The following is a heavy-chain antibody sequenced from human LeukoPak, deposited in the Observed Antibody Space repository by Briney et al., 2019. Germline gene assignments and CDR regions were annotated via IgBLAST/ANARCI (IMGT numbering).Heavy chain of an antibody. CDR3: ARSDGGSNWYGLC. J-gene: IGHJ4*02. D-gene: IGHD6-13*01. V-gene: IGHV4-59*08. Sequence: SETLSLTCTVSGGFISSYYWSWIRQPPGKGLEWIGYTHYSGSANYNPSLKSRVTISVDTSKNQISLKVSSVTAADTAVYYCARSDGGSNWYGLCWGQGTLVTVSS. CDR2: THYSGSA. CDR1: GGFISSYY.